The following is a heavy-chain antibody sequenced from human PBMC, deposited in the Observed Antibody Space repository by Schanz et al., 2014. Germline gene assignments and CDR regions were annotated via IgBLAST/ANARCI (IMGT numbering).Heavy chain of an antibody. J-gene: IGHJ6*02. CDR1: GYTFNNHG. V-gene: IGHV1-18*01. CDR3: VRDAGWAFGDYHGMDV. Sequence: QVQLVQSGGEVKKPGASATVSCKASGYTFNNHGISWVRQAPGQGLEWMGWISVYHGHTNYAEKVHGRVTMTTDTSTSTAYMELRSLIFDDTAVYYCVRDAGWAFGDYHGMDVWGQGTMVTVSS. D-gene: IGHD3-10*01. CDR2: ISVYHGHT.